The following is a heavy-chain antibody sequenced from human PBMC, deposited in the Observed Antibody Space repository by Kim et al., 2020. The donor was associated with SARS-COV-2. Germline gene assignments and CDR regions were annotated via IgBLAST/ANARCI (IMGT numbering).Heavy chain of an antibody. V-gene: IGHV1-3*01. CDR3: ARDYYDSSGTDAFDI. J-gene: IGHJ3*02. Sequence: QKFQGRVTITRDTSASTAYMELSSLRSEDTAVYYCARDYYDSSGTDAFDIWGQGTMVTVSS. D-gene: IGHD3-22*01.